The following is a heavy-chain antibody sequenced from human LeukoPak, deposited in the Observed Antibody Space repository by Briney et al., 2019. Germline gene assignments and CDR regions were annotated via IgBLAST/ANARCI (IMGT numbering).Heavy chain of an antibody. V-gene: IGHV3-23*01. D-gene: IGHD3-10*01. Sequence: GGSLRLSCIASGFTLSSYEMSWIRQAPGKGLEWVSSVDYSGGDTHYADSVMGRFTISRDNSKNTLYLQLNSLSADDTAVYYRAFRGGRLDYYFDYWGQGTLVTVSS. CDR1: GFTLSSYE. CDR3: AFRGGRLDYYFDY. CDR2: VDYSGGDT. J-gene: IGHJ4*02.